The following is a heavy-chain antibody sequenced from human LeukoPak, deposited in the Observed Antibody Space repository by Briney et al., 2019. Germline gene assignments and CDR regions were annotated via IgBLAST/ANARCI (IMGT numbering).Heavy chain of an antibody. CDR1: GFTFSSYA. J-gene: IGHJ4*02. D-gene: IGHD3-22*01. V-gene: IGHV3-30*04. CDR3: ARDTTYYDSSVGDY. CDR2: ISYDGSNK. Sequence: GGSLRLSCAASGFTFSSYAMLWVRQAPGRGLEWVAVISYDGSNKYYADSVKGRFTISRDNSKNTLYLQMNSLRAEDTAVYYCARDTTYYDSSVGDYVGQGTLGTVSS.